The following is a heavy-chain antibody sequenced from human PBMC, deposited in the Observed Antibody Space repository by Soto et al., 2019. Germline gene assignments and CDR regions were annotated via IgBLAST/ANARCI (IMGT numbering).Heavy chain of an antibody. J-gene: IGHJ5*02. CDR1: GASVSHGY. D-gene: IGHD3-22*01. CDR2: MYFGGSF. CDR3: ARSYYDSTGFAVDP. V-gene: IGHV4-59*02. Sequence: SETLSLTCNVSGASVSHGYWSWIRQPPGKGLEWIGFMYFGGSFNYNPSLTSRATISVETSRNQFSMKLTSVTASDTAVYYCARSYYDSTGFAVDPWGQGTLVTVSS.